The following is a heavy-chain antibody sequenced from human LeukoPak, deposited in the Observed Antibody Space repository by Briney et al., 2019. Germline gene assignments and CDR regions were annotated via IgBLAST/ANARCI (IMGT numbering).Heavy chain of an antibody. CDR3: AILPYVWGSYRPRVYMDV. CDR2: INHSGST. Sequence: SETLSLTCTVSGDSISSGYYWSWIRQPPGKGLEWIGEINHSGSTNYNPSLKSRVTISVDTSKNQFSLKLSSVTAADTAVYYCAILPYVWGSYRPRVYMDVWGKGTTVTISS. J-gene: IGHJ6*03. CDR1: GDSISSGYY. V-gene: IGHV4-34*01. D-gene: IGHD3-16*02.